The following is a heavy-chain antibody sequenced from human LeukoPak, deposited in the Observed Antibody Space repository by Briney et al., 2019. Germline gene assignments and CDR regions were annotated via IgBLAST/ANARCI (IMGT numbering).Heavy chain of an antibody. D-gene: IGHD3-22*01. V-gene: IGHV5-51*01. CDR1: GYSFTSYW. J-gene: IGHJ4*02. CDR3: ARHSYYYDSSGYPYPGDY. Sequence: GESLKISCKGSGYSFTSYWIGWVRQMPGKGLEWMGIIYPGDSDTRYSPSFQGQVTISADKSISTAYLQWSSLKASDTAMYYCARHSYYYDSSGYPYPGDYWGQETLVTVSS. CDR2: IYPGDSDT.